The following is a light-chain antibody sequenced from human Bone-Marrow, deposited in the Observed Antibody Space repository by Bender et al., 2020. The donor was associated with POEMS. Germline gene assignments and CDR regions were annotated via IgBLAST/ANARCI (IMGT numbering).Light chain of an antibody. CDR1: SSDIGGYNY. CDR3: CSYGSSTTWV. V-gene: IGLV2-14*03. CDR2: DVS. Sequence: QSALTQPASVSGSPGQSITISCTGTSSDIGGYNYVSWYQQHPGKAPKLVIYDVSHWPSGVSHRFSGSKSGNTASLTISGLQAEDEAQYYCCSYGSSTTWVFGGGTKLTVL. J-gene: IGLJ3*02.